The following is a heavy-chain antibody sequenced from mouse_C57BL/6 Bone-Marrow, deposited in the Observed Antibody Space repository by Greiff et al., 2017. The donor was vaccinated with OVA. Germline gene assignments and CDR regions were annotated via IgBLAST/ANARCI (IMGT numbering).Heavy chain of an antibody. V-gene: IGHV1-64*01. J-gene: IGHJ2*01. CDR3: ARFRARGSSY. CDR2: IHPNSGST. Sequence: QVQLQQSGAELVKPGASVKLSCKASGYTFTSYWMHWVKQRPGQGLEWIGMIHPNSGSTNYNEKFKGKATLTVDKSSSTAYMQLSSLTSEDSAVYYCARFRARGSSYWGQGTTLTVSS. D-gene: IGHD1-1*01. CDR1: GYTFTSYW.